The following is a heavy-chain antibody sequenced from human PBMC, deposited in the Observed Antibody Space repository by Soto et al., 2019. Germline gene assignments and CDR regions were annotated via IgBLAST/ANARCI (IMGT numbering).Heavy chain of an antibody. J-gene: IGHJ6*02. D-gene: IGHD5-18*01. CDR3: ARAANHTAIVQYYYYGMDV. CDR1: GGSISSYY. Sequence: QVQLQESGPGLVKPSETLSLTCTVSGGSISSYYWSWIRQPPGKGLEWIGYINYSGSTNYNPSLKSRVTISVDTSKNQFSLKLSSVTAADTAVYYCARAANHTAIVQYYYYGMDVWGQGTTVTVSS. CDR2: INYSGST. V-gene: IGHV4-59*01.